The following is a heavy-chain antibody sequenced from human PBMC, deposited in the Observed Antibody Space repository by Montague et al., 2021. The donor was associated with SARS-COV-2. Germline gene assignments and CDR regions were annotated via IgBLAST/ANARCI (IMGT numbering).Heavy chain of an antibody. CDR2: MYYSGSN. V-gene: IGHV4-59*13. J-gene: IGHJ4*02. Sequence: SETLSLTCTVSGGSISSYYWSWIRQPPGKGLEWIGYMYYSGSNNHNPSLKSRVTLSVDTSKNQFSLKLSSVTAADTAVYYCARDFDYWGQGTLVTVSS. CDR3: ARDFDY. CDR1: GGSISSYY.